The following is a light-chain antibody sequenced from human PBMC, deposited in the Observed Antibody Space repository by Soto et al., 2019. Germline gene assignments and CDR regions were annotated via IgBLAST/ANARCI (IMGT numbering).Light chain of an antibody. CDR2: EGN. J-gene: IGLJ1*01. V-gene: IGLV2-23*01. CDR3: CSYVGARTYV. CDR1: VSDVGNFGP. Sequence: QSALTQPASVSGSPGQSITTSCTGSVSDVGNFGPVSWYQQHPGQVPKLIIYEGNRRPSGVSSRFSGSKSGNTASLTISGLQAEDEADYYCCSYVGARTYVFGTGTKLTVL.